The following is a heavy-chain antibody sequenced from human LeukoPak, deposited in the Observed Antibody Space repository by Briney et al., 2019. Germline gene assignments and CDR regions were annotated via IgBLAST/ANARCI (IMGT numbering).Heavy chain of an antibody. V-gene: IGHV3-30*18. CDR3: AKTDPYYDFWSGYLGKGALFDY. J-gene: IGHJ4*02. CDR1: GFTFSSYG. Sequence: GGSLRLSCAASGFTFSSYGMHWVRQAPGKGLEWVAVISYDGSNKYYADSVKGRFTISRDNSKNTLYLQMNSLRAEDTAVYYCAKTDPYYDFWSGYLGKGALFDYWGQGTLVTVSS. CDR2: ISYDGSNK. D-gene: IGHD3-3*01.